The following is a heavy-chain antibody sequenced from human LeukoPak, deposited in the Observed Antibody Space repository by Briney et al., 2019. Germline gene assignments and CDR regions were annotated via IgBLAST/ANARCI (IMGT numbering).Heavy chain of an antibody. V-gene: IGHV4-59*08. CDR2: IYYSGSP. J-gene: IGHJ4*02. CDR1: GHSISSYY. D-gene: IGHD3-22*01. CDR3: ARHGPGYYDSSGYYLDY. Sequence: PSETLSLTCAVSGHSISSYYWSWIPQPPGRGLEWIGYIYYSGSPNYNASLKSRVNISLDTSQNQFSLKLSSVTAADTDVYYCARHGPGYYDSSGYYLDYWGQGTLVTVSS.